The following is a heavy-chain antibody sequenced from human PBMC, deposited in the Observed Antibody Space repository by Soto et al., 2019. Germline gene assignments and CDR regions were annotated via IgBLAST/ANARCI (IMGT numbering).Heavy chain of an antibody. CDR2: MYYGVST. D-gene: IGHD3-3*02. Sequence: PSAPLSLTDTVWGSYISSSGYYWGWIRQPPGKGLEWIGSMYYGVSTYYNPSLKSRVTVSVDASKNQFSLNLSSVTAADTAVYYCARLPSRHLVDYWCQGTLVT. J-gene: IGHJ4*02. CDR3: ARLPSRHLVDY. CDR1: GSYISSSGYY. V-gene: IGHV4-39*01.